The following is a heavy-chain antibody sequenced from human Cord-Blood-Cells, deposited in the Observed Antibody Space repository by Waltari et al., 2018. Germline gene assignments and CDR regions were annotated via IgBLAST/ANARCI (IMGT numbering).Heavy chain of an antibody. D-gene: IGHD3-22*01. Sequence: QVQLVQSGAEVKKPGSSVKVSCKASGGTFSSYAISWVRQAPGQGLEWMGGIIPILGIANYAQKFQGRVTITADESTSTAYMELSSLRSEDTAVYYFATHYNNYYDSSGYYYWFDPWGQGTLVTVSS. J-gene: IGHJ5*02. CDR3: ATHYNNYYDSSGYYYWFDP. V-gene: IGHV1-69*04. CDR1: GGTFSSYA. CDR2: IIPILGIA.